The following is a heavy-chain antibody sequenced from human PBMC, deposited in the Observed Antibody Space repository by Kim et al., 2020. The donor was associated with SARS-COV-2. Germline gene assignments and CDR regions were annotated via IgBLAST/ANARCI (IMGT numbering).Heavy chain of an antibody. CDR2: IYYSGST. V-gene: IGHV4-39*01. J-gene: IGHJ5*02. CDR3: ARHSLRFLEWANWFDP. D-gene: IGHD3-3*01. CDR1: GGSISSSSYY. Sequence: SDTLSLTCTVSGGSISSSSYYWGWIRQPPGKGLEWIGSIYYSGSTYYNPSLKSRVTISVDTSKNQFSLKLSSVTAADTAVYYCARHSLRFLEWANWFDPWGQGTLVTVSS.